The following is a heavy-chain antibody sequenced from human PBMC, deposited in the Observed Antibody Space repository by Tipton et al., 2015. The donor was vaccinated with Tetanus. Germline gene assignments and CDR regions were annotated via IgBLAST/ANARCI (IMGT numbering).Heavy chain of an antibody. Sequence: QLVQSGAEVKKPGASVKVSCKASGYTFTGYYIYWVRQAPGQGLEWMGWIDPNSGGTVYAQKFQGRVTMTRDTFISTAYMELRSLRPDDTAVYYCARDRGDYIYYGMDVWGPGTTVTVS. CDR2: IDPNSGGT. CDR3: ARDRGDYIYYGMDV. CDR1: GYTFTGYY. J-gene: IGHJ6*02. D-gene: IGHD3-22*01. V-gene: IGHV1-2*02.